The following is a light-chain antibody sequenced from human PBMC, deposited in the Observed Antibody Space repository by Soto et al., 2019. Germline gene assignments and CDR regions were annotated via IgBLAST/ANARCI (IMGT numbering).Light chain of an antibody. J-gene: IGLJ1*01. CDR3: SSYTGSSTYV. CDR2: EVS. Sequence: QSVLTQPASVSGSPGPSITISCTGTSSDVGDYNYVSWYQHHPGKAPKLMIYEVSNRPSGVSNRVSASKSGNTASLTISGLQAEYEAEYYCSSYTGSSTYVFGTGTKLTVL. V-gene: IGLV2-14*01. CDR1: SSDVGDYNY.